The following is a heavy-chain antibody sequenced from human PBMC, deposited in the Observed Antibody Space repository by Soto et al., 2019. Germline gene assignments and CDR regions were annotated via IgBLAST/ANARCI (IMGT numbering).Heavy chain of an antibody. CDR3: ARESRYCSGGSCYQGGAFDI. CDR2: ISSNGGST. CDR1: GLTFSSYA. D-gene: IGHD2-15*01. V-gene: IGHV3-64*01. Sequence: EVQLVESGGGLVQPGGSLRLSCAASGLTFSSYAMHWVRQAPGNGLEYVSAISSNGGSTYYANSVKGRFTISRDNSKNTLYLQMGSLRAEDMAVYYCARESRYCSGGSCYQGGAFDIWGQGTMVTVSS. J-gene: IGHJ3*02.